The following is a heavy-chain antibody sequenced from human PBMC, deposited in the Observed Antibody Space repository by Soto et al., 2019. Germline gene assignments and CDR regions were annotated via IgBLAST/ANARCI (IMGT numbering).Heavy chain of an antibody. CDR2: ISYDGSNK. V-gene: IGHV3-30-3*01. CDR3: ARGMVYAISY. CDR1: GFTFSSYA. Sequence: GGSLRLSCAASGFTFSSYAMHWVRQAPGKGLEWVAVISYDGSNKYYADSVKGRFTISRDNSKNTLYLQMNSLRAEGTAVYYCARGMVYAISYWGQGTLVTVSS. D-gene: IGHD2-8*01. J-gene: IGHJ4*02.